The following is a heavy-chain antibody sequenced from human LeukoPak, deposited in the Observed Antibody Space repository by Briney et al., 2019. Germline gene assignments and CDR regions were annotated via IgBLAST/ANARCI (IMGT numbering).Heavy chain of an antibody. CDR2: INPNSGGT. Sequence: GASVKVSCKASGYTFTSYYMHWVRQAPGQGLEWMGWINPNSGGTNYAQKFQGRVTMTRDTSISTAYMELSRLRSDDTAVYYCARVEQQLVLIFDYWGQGTLVTVSS. D-gene: IGHD6-13*01. J-gene: IGHJ4*02. CDR1: GYTFTSYY. CDR3: ARVEQQLVLIFDY. V-gene: IGHV1-2*02.